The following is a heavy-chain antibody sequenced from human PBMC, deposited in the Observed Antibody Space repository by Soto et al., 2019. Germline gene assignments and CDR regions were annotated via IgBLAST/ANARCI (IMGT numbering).Heavy chain of an antibody. CDR3: AKDHEPYSSSWYLPPPRSARPYYYGMEV. CDR2: ISGSGGST. D-gene: IGHD6-13*01. CDR1: GFTFSSYA. V-gene: IGHV3-23*01. J-gene: IGHJ6*02. Sequence: GGSLRLSCAASGFTFSSYAMSWVRQAPGKGLEWVSAISGSGGSTYYADSVKGRFTISRDNSKNTLYLQMNSLRAEDTAVYYCAKDHEPYSSSWYLPPPRSARPYYYGMEVWGQGTTVTVCS.